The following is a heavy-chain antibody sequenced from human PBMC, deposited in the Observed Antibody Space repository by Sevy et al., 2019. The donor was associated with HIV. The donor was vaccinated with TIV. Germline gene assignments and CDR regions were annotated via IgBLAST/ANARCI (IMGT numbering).Heavy chain of an antibody. D-gene: IGHD6-13*01. Sequence: GGSLRLSCAASGFTFSSYAMSWVRQAPGKGLEWVSAISGSGGSTYYADSVKGRFTISRDNSNNTLYLQMNSLRAEDTAVYYCAKLSGFVAAAGTFDYWGQGTLVTVSS. CDR3: AKLSGFVAAAGTFDY. J-gene: IGHJ4*02. V-gene: IGHV3-23*01. CDR1: GFTFSSYA. CDR2: ISGSGGST.